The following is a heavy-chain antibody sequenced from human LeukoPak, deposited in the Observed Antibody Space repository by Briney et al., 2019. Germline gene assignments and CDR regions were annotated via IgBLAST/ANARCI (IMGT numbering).Heavy chain of an antibody. V-gene: IGHV3-23*01. J-gene: IGHJ4*02. CDR2: ISGSGGST. CDR3: AKVGPISGSSDY. Sequence: PGGSLRLSCAASGFTVISNYMSWVRQAPGKGLEWVSAISGSGGSTYYADSVKGRFTISRDNSKNTLYLQMNSLRAEDTAVYYCAKVGPISGSSDYWGQGTLVTVSS. D-gene: IGHD1-26*01. CDR1: GFTVISNY.